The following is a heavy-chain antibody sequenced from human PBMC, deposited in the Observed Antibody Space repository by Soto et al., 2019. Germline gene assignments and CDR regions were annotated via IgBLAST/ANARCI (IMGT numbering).Heavy chain of an antibody. V-gene: IGHV4-30-4*01. CDR2: IYYSGST. J-gene: IGHJ2*01. CDR3: ARDGLGYSYGPGVDL. CDR1: GGSISSGDYY. D-gene: IGHD5-18*01. Sequence: QVQLQESGPGLVKPSQTLSLTCTVSGGSISSGDYYWSWIRQPPGKGLEWIGYIYYSGSTYYNPPRNSRVTIPVDTSKNQSSLKLSSVTAADTAVYYCARDGLGYSYGPGVDLWGRGTLVTVSS.